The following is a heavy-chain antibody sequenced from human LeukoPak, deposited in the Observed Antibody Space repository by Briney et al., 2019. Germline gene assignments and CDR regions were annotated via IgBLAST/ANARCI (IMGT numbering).Heavy chain of an antibody. V-gene: IGHV3-66*02. D-gene: IGHD3-16*01. CDR1: GFTVSSNY. Sequence: GGSLRLSCAASGFTVSSNYMSWVRQAPGKGLEWVSVIYSGGSTYYADSVKGRFTISRDNSKNTLYLQMHSLRAEDTAVYYCARAQMRGGVFDYWGQGTLVTVSS. J-gene: IGHJ4*02. CDR3: ARAQMRGGVFDY. CDR2: IYSGGST.